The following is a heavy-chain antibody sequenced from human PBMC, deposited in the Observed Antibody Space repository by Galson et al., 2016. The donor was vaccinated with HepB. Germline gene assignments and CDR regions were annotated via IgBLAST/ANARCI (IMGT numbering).Heavy chain of an antibody. CDR3: TTGGATGYYYSRRGDY. J-gene: IGHJ4*02. CDR1: GGNFASYA. CDR2: HIPILGST. Sequence: SVKVSCKASGGNFASYAISWVRQAPGQGLEWMGGHIPILGSTNLAQKFQGRVTITADRSTSTAYMELTRLRFEDTAVYYCTTGGATGYYYSRRGDYWGQGTLVTVSS. D-gene: IGHD3-9*01. V-gene: IGHV1-69*10.